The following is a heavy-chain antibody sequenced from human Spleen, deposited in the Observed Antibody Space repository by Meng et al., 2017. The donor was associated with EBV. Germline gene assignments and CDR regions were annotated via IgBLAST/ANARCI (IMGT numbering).Heavy chain of an antibody. CDR3: ARDSPVSHFDF. Sequence: QGTLQESGPGLVKASTTLSLTCAVSGASFGSGGYYWTWIRQPPGKGLEWIGYISYTGNTDYNPSLKSRVTMSVDTSGNRFSLNLSSVTAADTAVYYCARDSPVSHFDFWGQGTLVTVSS. V-gene: IGHV4-30-4*01. D-gene: IGHD3-22*01. J-gene: IGHJ4*02. CDR2: ISYTGNT. CDR1: GASFGSGGYY.